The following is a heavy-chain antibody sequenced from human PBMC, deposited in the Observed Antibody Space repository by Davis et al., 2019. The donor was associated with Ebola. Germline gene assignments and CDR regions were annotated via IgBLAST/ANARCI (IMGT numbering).Heavy chain of an antibody. Sequence: PGGSLRLSCTASGFTFSTYWMSWVRQAPGKGLEWVANIKQDGSAKYYVDSVKGRFTISRDNGKNTVNLQMNSLRAEDTAMYYCARTLNGVPFDPWGQGTLVTVSS. D-gene: IGHD2-8*01. CDR2: IKQDGSAK. J-gene: IGHJ5*02. V-gene: IGHV3-7*03. CDR1: GFTFSTYW. CDR3: ARTLNGVPFDP.